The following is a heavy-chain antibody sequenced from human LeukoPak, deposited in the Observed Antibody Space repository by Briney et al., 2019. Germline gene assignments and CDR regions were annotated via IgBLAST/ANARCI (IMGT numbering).Heavy chain of an antibody. CDR2: MNPNSGNT. J-gene: IGHJ4*02. V-gene: IGHV1-8*01. D-gene: IGHD6-13*01. CDR1: GYTFTSYD. Sequence: ASVKVSCKASGYTFTSYDINWVRQATGQGLEWMGWMNPNSGNTSYAQKFQGRVTMTRKTSISTAYMELSSLRSEDTAVYYCARMALAAAGKSLGYWGQGTLVTVSS. CDR3: ARMALAAAGKSLGY.